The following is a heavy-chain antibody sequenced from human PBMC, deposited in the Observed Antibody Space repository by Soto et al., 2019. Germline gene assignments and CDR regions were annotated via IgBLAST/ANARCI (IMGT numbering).Heavy chain of an antibody. Sequence: QVQLQESGPGLVEPSETLSLTCTVSGGSISSYYWSWIRQPPGKGLEWIGNIYYSGGTNYNPSLKSRVTISVDTSKNQFSLKLSSVTAADAAVYYCARDLLGMGYFDLWGRGTLVTVSS. D-gene: IGHD7-27*01. CDR2: IYYSGGT. V-gene: IGHV4-59*01. J-gene: IGHJ2*01. CDR3: ARDLLGMGYFDL. CDR1: GGSISSYY.